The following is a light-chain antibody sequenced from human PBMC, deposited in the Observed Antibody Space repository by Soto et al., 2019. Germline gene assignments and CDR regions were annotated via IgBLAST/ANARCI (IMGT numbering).Light chain of an antibody. CDR2: KNN. CDR1: SSNIGSNY. J-gene: IGLJ3*02. Sequence: QSVLTQPPSASGTPGQRVTISCSGSSSNIGSNYVYWYRQLPGTAPKLLVYKNNQRPSGVPDRFSGSKSGTSASLAIGGRRSEDEADYYCVAWDDSLSGWVFGGGTKVTVL. V-gene: IGLV1-47*01. CDR3: VAWDDSLSGWV.